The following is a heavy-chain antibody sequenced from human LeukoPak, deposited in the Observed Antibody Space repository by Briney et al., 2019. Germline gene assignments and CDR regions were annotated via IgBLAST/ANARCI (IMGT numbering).Heavy chain of an antibody. CDR1: GFVFSDYS. D-gene: IGHD7-27*01. CDR2: IRGSGSGSGSGM. CDR3: ARDNNWGFDF. Sequence: GGSLRLSCAASGFVFSDYSMNWVRQAPGKGLEWVSNIRGSGSGSGSGMYYADSVKGRFTISRDNAKNSPYLQMSSLGAEDTAFYYCARDNNWGFDFWGQGALVTVSS. V-gene: IGHV3-48*04. J-gene: IGHJ4*02.